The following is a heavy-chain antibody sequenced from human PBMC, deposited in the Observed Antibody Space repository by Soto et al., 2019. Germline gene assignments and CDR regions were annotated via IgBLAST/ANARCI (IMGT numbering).Heavy chain of an antibody. J-gene: IGHJ4*02. CDR1: GFTFNDAY. CDR2: IKSKSAGGTI. CDR3: LTPWSS. Sequence: GGALRLSCTASGFTFNDAYMTWVRQAPGKGLEWVGRIKSKSAGGTIDYDEYVEGRFTISRDDSEQTLYLQMDSLNNDDTAVYYCLTPWSSWGQGTLVHVSS. V-gene: IGHV3-15*01. D-gene: IGHD2-8*02.